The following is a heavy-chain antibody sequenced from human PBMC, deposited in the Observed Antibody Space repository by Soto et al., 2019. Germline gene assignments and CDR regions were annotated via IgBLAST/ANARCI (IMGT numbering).Heavy chain of an antibody. Sequence: SETLSLTCTVSGGSISSSSYYWGWIRQPPGKGLEWIGSIYYSGSTYYNPSLKSRVTISVDTSKNQFSLKLSSATAADTAVYYCARQETYYYDSSGYYWGIGGAFDIWGQGTMVTV. D-gene: IGHD3-22*01. CDR3: ARQETYYYDSSGYYWGIGGAFDI. J-gene: IGHJ3*02. V-gene: IGHV4-39*01. CDR1: GGSISSSSYY. CDR2: IYYSGST.